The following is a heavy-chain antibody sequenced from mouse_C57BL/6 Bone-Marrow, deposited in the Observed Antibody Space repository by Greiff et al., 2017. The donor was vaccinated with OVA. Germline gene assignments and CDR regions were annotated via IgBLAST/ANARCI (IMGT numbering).Heavy chain of an antibody. CDR3: ARLGYDYDVTWFAY. D-gene: IGHD2-4*01. CDR2: ISSGSSTI. J-gene: IGHJ3*01. Sequence: EVQLVESGGGLVKPGGSLKLSCAASGFTFSDYGMHWVRQAPEKGLEWVAYISSGSSTIYYADTVKGRFTISRDNAKNTLFLQMTSLRSEDTAMYYCARLGYDYDVTWFAYWGQGNLVTVSA. CDR1: GFTFSDYG. V-gene: IGHV5-17*01.